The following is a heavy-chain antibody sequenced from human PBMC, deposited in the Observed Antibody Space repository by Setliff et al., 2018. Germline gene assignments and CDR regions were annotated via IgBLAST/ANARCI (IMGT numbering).Heavy chain of an antibody. CDR1: GFTFSSYW. J-gene: IGHJ6*03. D-gene: IGHD3-10*01. V-gene: IGHV3-7*03. Sequence: GGSLRLSCAASGFTFSSYWMSWVRQAPGKGLEWVANIKEDGSEKYYVDSVKGRFTISRDNAKNSLYLQMYSLRAEDTALYYCARAHSDYYYMDVWGKGTTVTVSS. CDR2: IKEDGSEK. CDR3: ARAHSDYYYMDV.